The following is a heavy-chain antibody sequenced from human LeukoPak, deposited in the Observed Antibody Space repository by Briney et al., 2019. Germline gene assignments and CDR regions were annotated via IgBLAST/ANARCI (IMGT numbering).Heavy chain of an antibody. CDR3: ANFFNFDGFDI. D-gene: IGHD1-1*01. CDR1: GGSFSGYY. Sequence: PSETLSLTCAVYGGSFSGYYWSWIRQPPGKGLEWIGEINHSGSTNYNPSLKSRVTISLDTSKNQFSLKLSSVTAADTAVYYCANFFNFDGFDIWGQGTMVTVSS. CDR2: INHSGST. V-gene: IGHV4-34*01. J-gene: IGHJ3*02.